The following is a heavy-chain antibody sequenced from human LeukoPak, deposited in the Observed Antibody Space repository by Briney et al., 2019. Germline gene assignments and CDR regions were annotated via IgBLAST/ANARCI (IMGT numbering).Heavy chain of an antibody. CDR1: GGSFSGYY. CDR2: IYYSGST. CDR3: ASASYYYYYMDV. V-gene: IGHV4-59*01. J-gene: IGHJ6*03. Sequence: SSETLSLTCAVYGGSFSGYYWSWIRQPPGKGLEWIGYIYYSGSTNYNPSLKSRVTISVDTSKNQFSLKLSSVTAADTAVYYCASASYYYYYMDVWGKGTTVTISS.